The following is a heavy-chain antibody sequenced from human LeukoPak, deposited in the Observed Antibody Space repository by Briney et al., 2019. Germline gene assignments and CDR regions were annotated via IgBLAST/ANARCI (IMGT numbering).Heavy chain of an antibody. D-gene: IGHD2-15*01. CDR2: IIPIFGTA. V-gene: IGHV1-69*13. CDR1: GGTFSSYA. J-gene: IGHJ6*03. CDR3: ASNLRYCSGGSCYWGVYYYYYYMDV. Sequence: SVKVSCKASGGTFSSYAISWVRQAPGQGLEWMGGIIPIFGTANYAQKFQGRVTITADESTSTAYMELSSLRSEDTAVYYCASNLRYCSGGSCYWGVYYYYYYMDVWGKGTTVTISS.